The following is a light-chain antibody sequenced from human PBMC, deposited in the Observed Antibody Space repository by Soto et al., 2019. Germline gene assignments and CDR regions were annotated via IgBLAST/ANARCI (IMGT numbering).Light chain of an antibody. Sequence: EIVLTQSPGTLSLSPGERATLSCRASQSVTKSLAWNQQKPGQAPRLLIYGASSRATGIPDRFSGSGSGTDFTLTISRLEPEDFAVYYCQQYGGSPRTFGQGTKVE. CDR1: QSVTKS. V-gene: IGKV3-20*01. CDR2: GAS. J-gene: IGKJ1*01. CDR3: QQYGGSPRT.